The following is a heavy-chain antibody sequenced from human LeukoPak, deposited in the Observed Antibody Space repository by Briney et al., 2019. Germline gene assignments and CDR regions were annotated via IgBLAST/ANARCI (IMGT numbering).Heavy chain of an antibody. CDR2: IIPILGIA. D-gene: IGHD3-22*01. CDR1: GGTFSSYA. Sequence: SVKVSCKASGGTFSSYAISWVRQAPGQGLEWMGRIIPILGIANYAQKFQGRVTITADKSTSTAYMELSSLRSEDTAVYYCAMTSSGSNYYYYYGVDVWGQGTTVTVSS. V-gene: IGHV1-69*04. CDR3: AMTSSGSNYYYYYGVDV. J-gene: IGHJ6*02.